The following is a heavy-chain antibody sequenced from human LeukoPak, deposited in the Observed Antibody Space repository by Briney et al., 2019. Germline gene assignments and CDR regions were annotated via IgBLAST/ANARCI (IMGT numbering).Heavy chain of an antibody. D-gene: IGHD6-13*01. CDR2: IYHSGST. J-gene: IGHJ4*02. CDR1: GYSISSGYY. V-gene: IGHV4-38-2*02. Sequence: SETLSLTCTVSGYSISSGYYWAWIRQPPGKGLEWIGSIYHSGSTYYNPSLKSRVTISVDTSKNQFSLKLSSVTAADTAVYYCARDTSLSSSSIPLAYWGQGTLVTVSS. CDR3: ARDTSLSSSSIPLAY.